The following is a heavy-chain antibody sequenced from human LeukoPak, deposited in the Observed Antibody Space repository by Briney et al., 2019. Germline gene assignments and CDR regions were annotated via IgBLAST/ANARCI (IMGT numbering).Heavy chain of an antibody. Sequence: SETLSLTCTVSGGSISSYYWSWIRQPPGKGLEWIGYIYYSGSTNYNPSLKSRVTISVDTSKNQFSLKLSSVTAADTAVYYRASYYYDSSGYYPRFQHWGQGTLVTVSS. D-gene: IGHD3-22*01. CDR2: IYYSGST. CDR1: GGSISSYY. CDR3: ASYYYDSSGYYPRFQH. J-gene: IGHJ1*01. V-gene: IGHV4-59*01.